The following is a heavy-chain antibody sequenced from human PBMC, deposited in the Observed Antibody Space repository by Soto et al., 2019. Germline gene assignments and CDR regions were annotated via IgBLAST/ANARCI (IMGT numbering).Heavy chain of an antibody. CDR3: ARRTPITSGPFDY. J-gene: IGHJ4*02. V-gene: IGHV3-11*01. Sequence: PGGSLRLSCAASGFTFSDHYMSWIRQAPGKGLEWVSYISSSASATYYAESVKGRFTISXXXAXXSXXLXXNXXRPXDTAVYYCARRTPITSGPFDYWAQGILVTVSS. D-gene: IGHD6-19*01. CDR1: GFTFSDHY. CDR2: ISSSASAT.